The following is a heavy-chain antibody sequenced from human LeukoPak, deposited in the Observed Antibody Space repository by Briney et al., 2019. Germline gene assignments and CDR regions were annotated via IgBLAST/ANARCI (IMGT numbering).Heavy chain of an antibody. J-gene: IGHJ3*02. V-gene: IGHV3-30*02. CDR3: AKESARAARGEFAFDI. D-gene: IGHD6-6*01. CDR1: GFTFSSYG. Sequence: GGSLRLSCAASGFTFSSYGMHWVRQAPGKGLEWVAFIRYDGSNKYYADSVKGRFTISRDNSKNTLYLQMNSLRAEDTAVYYCAKESARAARGEFAFDIWGQGTMVTVSS. CDR2: IRYDGSNK.